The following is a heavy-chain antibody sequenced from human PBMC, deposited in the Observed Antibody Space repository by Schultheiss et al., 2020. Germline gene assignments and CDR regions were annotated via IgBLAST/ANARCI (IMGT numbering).Heavy chain of an antibody. CDR1: GIPFSSYW. V-gene: IGHV3-74*03. J-gene: IGHJ4*02. CDR2: IDSDGNNI. CDR3: AREVVVPARTYFDY. Sequence: GGSLRLSCAASGIPFSSYWMHWVRQVPGKGLVWVSRIDSDGNNIAYADSVKGRFTISRDNAKNSLFLQMNSLRAEDTAVYYCAREVVVPARTYFDYWEQGILVTVSS. D-gene: IGHD2-2*01.